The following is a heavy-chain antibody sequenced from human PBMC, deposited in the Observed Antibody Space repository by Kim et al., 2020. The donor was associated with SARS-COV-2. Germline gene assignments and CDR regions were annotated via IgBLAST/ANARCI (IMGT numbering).Heavy chain of an antibody. J-gene: IGHJ4*02. Sequence: GGSLRLSCAASGFTFSSYAMHWVRQAPGKGLEWVAVISYDGSNKYYADSVKGRFTISRDNSKNTLYLQMNSLRAEDTAVYYCARHVADYYGSGKLDYWGQGTLVTVSS. CDR2: ISYDGSNK. D-gene: IGHD3-10*01. CDR3: ARHVADYYGSGKLDY. CDR1: GFTFSSYA. V-gene: IGHV3-30*04.